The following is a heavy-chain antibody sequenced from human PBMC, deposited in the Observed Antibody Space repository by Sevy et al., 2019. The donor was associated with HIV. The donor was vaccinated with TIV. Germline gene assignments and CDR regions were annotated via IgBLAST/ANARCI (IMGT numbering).Heavy chain of an antibody. Sequence: GGSLRLSCAASGFTFDDYAMHWVRQAPGKGLEWVSGISWNSGSIGYADSVKGRFTISRDNAKNSLYLQMNSLRAEDTALYYCAKDASAGLNGSGSSQGADAFDIWGQGTMVTVSS. CDR2: ISWNSGSI. D-gene: IGHD3-10*01. J-gene: IGHJ3*02. CDR1: GFTFDDYA. V-gene: IGHV3-9*01. CDR3: AKDASAGLNGSGSSQGADAFDI.